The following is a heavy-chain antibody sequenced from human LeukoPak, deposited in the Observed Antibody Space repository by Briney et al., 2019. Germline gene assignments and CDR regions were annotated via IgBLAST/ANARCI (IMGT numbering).Heavy chain of an antibody. CDR3: AKLLFWSGYNDAFDI. V-gene: IGHV3-38-3*01. Sequence: PGGSLRLSCAASGFTVSSNEMSWVRQAPGKGLEWVSSISGGSTYYADSRKGRFTISRDNSKNTLYLQMNSLRPEDTAVYSCAKLLFWSGYNDAFDIWGQGTMVTVSS. CDR2: ISGGST. J-gene: IGHJ3*02. CDR1: GFTVSSNE. D-gene: IGHD3-3*01.